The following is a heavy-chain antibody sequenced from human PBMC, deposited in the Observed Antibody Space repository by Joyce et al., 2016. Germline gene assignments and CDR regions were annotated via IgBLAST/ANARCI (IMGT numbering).Heavy chain of an antibody. J-gene: IGHJ4*02. Sequence: EVQLVQSGGEVKKPGESLKISCKGVGYSFTSYWLGWVRQMPGKGLELMGISNPEDSDTRYSPSFQGQVTISVDRSIKTAHLRWGSLRASDTAIYYCARSAVRGTLSPFFDYWGQGSLVTVSP. D-gene: IGHD3-16*01. CDR1: GYSFTSYW. CDR3: ARSAVRGTLSPFFDY. CDR2: SNPEDSDT. V-gene: IGHV5-51*01.